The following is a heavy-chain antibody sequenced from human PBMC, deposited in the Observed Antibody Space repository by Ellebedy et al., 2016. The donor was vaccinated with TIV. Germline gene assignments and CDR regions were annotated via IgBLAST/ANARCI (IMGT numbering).Heavy chain of an antibody. V-gene: IGHV5-51*01. CDR3: ARPSGSYDSDGYYLDHWYFDL. CDR2: IYPGDSDT. J-gene: IGHJ2*01. CDR1: GYSFTSYW. D-gene: IGHD3-22*01. Sequence: GGSLRLXXKGSGYSFTSYWIGWVRQMPGKGLEWMGIIYPGDSDTRYSPSFQGQVTISADMSISTAYLQWSSLKASDTAMYYCARPSGSYDSDGYYLDHWYFDLWGRGTLVTVSS.